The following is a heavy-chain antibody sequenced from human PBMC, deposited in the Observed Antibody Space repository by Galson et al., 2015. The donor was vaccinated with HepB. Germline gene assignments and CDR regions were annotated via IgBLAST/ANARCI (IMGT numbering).Heavy chain of an antibody. CDR2: IVGSGDTI. J-gene: IGHJ4*02. D-gene: IGHD2-21*02. CDR3: AKGVVAAAPFDS. V-gene: IGHV3-23*01. CDR1: GFTFSSYA. Sequence: SLRLSCAASGFTFSSYAMSWVRQAPGKGLEWVSTIVGSGDTIYYADSVKGRFTISRDNSKNTLYLQVNSLRADDTAIYYCAKGVVAAAPFDSRGQGTLVTVSS.